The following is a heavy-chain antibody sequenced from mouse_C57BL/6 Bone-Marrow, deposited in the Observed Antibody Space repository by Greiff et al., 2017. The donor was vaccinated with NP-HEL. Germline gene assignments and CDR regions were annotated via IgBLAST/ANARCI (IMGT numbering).Heavy chain of an antibody. CDR3: AREPHYYGSNYAMDY. CDR2: ISYDGSN. D-gene: IGHD1-1*01. Sequence: EVKLVESGPGLVKPSQSLSLTCSVTGYSFTSGYYWNWIRQFPGNKLEWMGYISYDGSNNYNPSLKNRISITRDTSKNQFFLKLNSVTTEDTATYYCAREPHYYGSNYAMDYWGQGTSVTVSS. J-gene: IGHJ4*01. V-gene: IGHV3-6*01. CDR1: GYSFTSGYY.